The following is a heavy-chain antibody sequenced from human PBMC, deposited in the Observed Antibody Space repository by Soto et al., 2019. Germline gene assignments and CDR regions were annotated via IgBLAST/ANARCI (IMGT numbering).Heavy chain of an antibody. CDR3: ARVPNQQEIGPFFDK. CDR2: INSDASVT. V-gene: IGHV3-74*01. D-gene: IGHD2-21*01. J-gene: IGHJ4*02. Sequence: EVQLVESGGGLVQPGGSLRLSCAASGFTFSGFWMHWVRQAPGKGLVWVSRINSDASVTAYAASVKGRFTISRDNAKKMLFLQMNSLRAEDTAVYYCARVPNQQEIGPFFDKWGQGTQVTVSS. CDR1: GFTFSGFW.